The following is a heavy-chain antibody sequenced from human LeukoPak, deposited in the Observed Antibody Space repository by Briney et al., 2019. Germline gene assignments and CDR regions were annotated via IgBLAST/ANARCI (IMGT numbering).Heavy chain of an antibody. Sequence: SETLSLTCAVSGGSITYHSWTWIRQSPGQGLEWIGEINHTGSTNYNPSLQSRVTMSVDTSKNQFSLKLSEVTAADTAVYFCTRWGSWPYDYWGQGTLVTVSS. CDR2: INHTGST. D-gene: IGHD3-16*01. V-gene: IGHV4-34*01. J-gene: IGHJ4*02. CDR1: GGSITYHS. CDR3: TRWGSWPYDY.